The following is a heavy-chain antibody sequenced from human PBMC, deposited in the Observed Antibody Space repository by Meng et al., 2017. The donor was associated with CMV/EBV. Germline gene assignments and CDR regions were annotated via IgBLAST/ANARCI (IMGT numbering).Heavy chain of an antibody. D-gene: IGHD2-8*01. CDR1: GFTFSSYS. CDR2: ISSSSSYI. CDR3: AREPYCTNGVCFLDY. J-gene: IGHJ4*02. Sequence: GESLKISWAASGFTFSSYSMNWVRQAPGKGLEWVSSISSSSSYIYYADSVKGRFTISRDNAKNSLYLQMNSLRAEDTAVYYCAREPYCTNGVCFLDYWGQGTLVTVSS. V-gene: IGHV3-21*01.